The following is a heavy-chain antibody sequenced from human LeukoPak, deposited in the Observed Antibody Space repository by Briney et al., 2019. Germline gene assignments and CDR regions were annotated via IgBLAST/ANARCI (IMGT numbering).Heavy chain of an antibody. D-gene: IGHD2-15*01. CDR1: GFTFSSYG. Sequence: GGSLRLSCVASGFTFSSYGMHWVRQAPGKGLEWVAVISYDGSNKYYADSVKGRFTISRDNSKNTLYLQMNSLRAEDTAVYYCAKGLGYCSGGSCYSTDYWGQGTLVTVSS. CDR2: ISYDGSNK. CDR3: AKGLGYCSGGSCYSTDY. J-gene: IGHJ4*02. V-gene: IGHV3-30*18.